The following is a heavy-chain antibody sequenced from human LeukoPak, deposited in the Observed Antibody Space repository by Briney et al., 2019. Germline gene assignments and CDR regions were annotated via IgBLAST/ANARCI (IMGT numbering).Heavy chain of an antibody. V-gene: IGHV3-21*01. D-gene: IGHD6-19*01. CDR2: ISSSSSYI. CDR3: ARDIGVGYSSGWSLGY. J-gene: IGHJ4*02. Sequence: GGSLRRSCAASGFTFSSYSMNWVRQAPGKGLEWVSSISSSSSYIYYADSVKGRFTISRDNAKNSLYLQMNSLRAEDTAVYYCARDIGVGYSSGWSLGYWGQGTLVTVSS. CDR1: GFTFSSYS.